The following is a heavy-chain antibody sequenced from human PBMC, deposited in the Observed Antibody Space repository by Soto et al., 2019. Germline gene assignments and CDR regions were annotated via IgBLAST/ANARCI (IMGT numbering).Heavy chain of an antibody. CDR1: GFTFSTYA. Sequence: PGGSLRLSCSASGFTFSTYAMHWVRQAPGKGLEYVSAISSSGDSTYYADSVTGRFTISRDNSMNTLFLQMSSLRADDTAVYFCIKGGGANYYSHYAFDFWGQGTMVTVSS. V-gene: IGHV3-64D*06. J-gene: IGHJ3*01. D-gene: IGHD2-21*02. CDR3: IKGGGANYYSHYAFDF. CDR2: ISSSGDST.